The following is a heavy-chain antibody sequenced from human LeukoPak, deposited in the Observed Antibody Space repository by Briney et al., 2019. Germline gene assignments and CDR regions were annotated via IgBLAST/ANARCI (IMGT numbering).Heavy chain of an antibody. CDR2: IKQDGSEK. CDR3: AGARWLQLLDY. CDR1: GFTFSSYW. J-gene: IGHJ4*02. Sequence: GGSLRLSCAASGFTFSSYWMSWVRQAPGKGLEWVANIKQDGSEKYYVDSVKGRFTISRDNAKNSLYLQMNSLRAEDTAVYYCAGARWLQLLDYWGQGTLVTVS. V-gene: IGHV3-7*01. D-gene: IGHD5-24*01.